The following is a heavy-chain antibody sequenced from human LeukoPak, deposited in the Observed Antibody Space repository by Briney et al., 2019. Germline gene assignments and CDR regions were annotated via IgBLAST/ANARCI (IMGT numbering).Heavy chain of an antibody. Sequence: SETLSLTCTVSGDSVSSHYWRWIRQPPGKGLEWIGYIYYSGSTNYNPSLKSRVTISVDTSKNQFSLKLSSVTAADTAVYYCARDLVDYLDYWGQGTLVTVSS. J-gene: IGHJ4*02. V-gene: IGHV4-59*02. CDR2: IYYSGST. CDR1: GDSVSSHY. CDR3: ARDLVDYLDY. D-gene: IGHD2-8*02.